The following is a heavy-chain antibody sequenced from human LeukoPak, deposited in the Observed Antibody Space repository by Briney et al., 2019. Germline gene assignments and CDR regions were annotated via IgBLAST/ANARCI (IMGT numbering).Heavy chain of an antibody. J-gene: IGHJ4*02. Sequence: GGSLRLSCAASGFTFSSYSMNWVRQAPGKGLEWVSYISSASGSIYYADSVKGRFTISRDNSKNTLYLQMNSLRAEDTAVYYCARDSRGTTDYWGQGTLVTVSS. V-gene: IGHV3-48*01. CDR2: ISSASGSI. D-gene: IGHD1-7*01. CDR1: GFTFSSYS. CDR3: ARDSRGTTDY.